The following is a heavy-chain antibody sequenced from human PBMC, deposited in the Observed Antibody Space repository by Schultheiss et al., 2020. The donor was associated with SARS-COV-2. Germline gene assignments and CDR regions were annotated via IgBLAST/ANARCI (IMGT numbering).Heavy chain of an antibody. Sequence: GGSLRLSCAASGFTFSSSAMSWVRQAPGKGLEWLSAISSTSSHIYYADSMRGRLTISRDNAKSSLYLQMNSLRAEDTAVYYCARLGPYYDFWSGYGGFDPWGQGTLVTVSS. CDR3: ARLGPYYDFWSGYGGFDP. CDR2: ISSTSSHI. D-gene: IGHD3-3*01. CDR1: GFTFSSSA. V-gene: IGHV3-21*04. J-gene: IGHJ5*02.